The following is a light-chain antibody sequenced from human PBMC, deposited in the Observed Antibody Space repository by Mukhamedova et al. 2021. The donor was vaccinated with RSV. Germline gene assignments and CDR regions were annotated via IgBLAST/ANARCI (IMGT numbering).Light chain of an antibody. J-gene: IGKJ4*01. V-gene: IGKV3-15*01. CDR1: SVSSN. CDR2: GAS. CDR3: LQYNNWPLT. Sequence: SVSSNLAWYQQKPGQAPRLLIYGASTRATGIPARFSGGGSGTEFTLTISSMQSEDFAVYFCLQYNNWPLTFGGGTKVESK.